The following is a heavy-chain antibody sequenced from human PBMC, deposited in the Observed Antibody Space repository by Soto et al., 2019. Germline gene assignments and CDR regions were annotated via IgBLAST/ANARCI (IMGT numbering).Heavy chain of an antibody. Sequence: QVQLVESGGGVVQPGRSLRLSCAASGFIFSNYAMNWVRQAPGKGLEWVALISYDGNNNYYTDCVKGRFTISRDNSKSGLYRQLNSLRPEGRAVYCCAECTSTSCHLGADYWGQGTLVSVSS. J-gene: IGHJ4*02. CDR1: GFIFSNYA. V-gene: IGHV3-30-3*01. D-gene: IGHD2-2*01. CDR2: ISYDGNNN. CDR3: AECTSTSCHLGADY.